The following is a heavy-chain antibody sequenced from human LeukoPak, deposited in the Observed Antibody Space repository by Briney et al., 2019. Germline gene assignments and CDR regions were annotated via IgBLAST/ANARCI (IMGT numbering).Heavy chain of an antibody. D-gene: IGHD6-19*01. CDR3: ARDQGIVVAGGFPSAL. J-gene: IGHJ4*02. CDR1: GYTFTSYG. Sequence: ASVTVSCTASGYTFTSYGISWVRQAHGQGHEWMGRSSAYNGNRNNEQTFQGRVTMTTDTYASTAYMEQRSLRSDDTAVFYCARDQGIVVAGGFPSALWGQGSLVIVSS. V-gene: IGHV1-18*01. CDR2: SSAYNGNR.